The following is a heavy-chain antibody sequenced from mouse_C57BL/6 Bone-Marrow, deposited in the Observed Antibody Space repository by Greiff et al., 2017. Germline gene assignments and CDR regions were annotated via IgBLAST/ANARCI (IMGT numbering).Heavy chain of an antibody. CDR2: ISSGGSYT. CDR3: ARQRRMDYPHFDY. CDR1: GFTFSSYG. Sequence: EVHLVESGGDLVKPGGSLKLSCAASGFTFSSYGMSWVRQTPDKRLEWVATISSGGSYTYYPDSVKGRFTIYRDNDKNTLYLQVSSLKSEDTAMYYCARQRRMDYPHFDYWGQGTTLTVSS. V-gene: IGHV5-6*01. J-gene: IGHJ2*01. D-gene: IGHD2-4*01.